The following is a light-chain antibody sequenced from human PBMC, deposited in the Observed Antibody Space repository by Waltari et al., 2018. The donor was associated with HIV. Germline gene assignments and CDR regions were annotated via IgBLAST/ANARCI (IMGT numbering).Light chain of an antibody. V-gene: IGLV1-47*01. CDR2: RNN. CDR3: AAWDDSLSGHWV. Sequence: QSVLTQPPSASGTPGQRVTISCSGSSSNIGSNFVYWYQQLPGTAPKLLIYRNNQRPSGVPDRFSCSKSGTSASLAISGLRSEDEADYYCAAWDDSLSGHWVFGGGTKVTVL. J-gene: IGLJ3*02. CDR1: SSNIGSNF.